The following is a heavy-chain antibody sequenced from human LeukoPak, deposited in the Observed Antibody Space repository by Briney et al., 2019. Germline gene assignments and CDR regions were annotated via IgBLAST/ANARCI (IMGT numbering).Heavy chain of an antibody. CDR2: VRSKAYGGTT. Sequence: GGSLRLSCTASGFTFGDYAMTWVRQAPGKGLEWVGFVRSKAYGGTTEFAASVKGRFTISRDDSKSIAYLQMNSLKTEDTAVYYCTTYDPSNYYGMTSGAKGPRSPSP. CDR3: TTYDPSNYYGMTS. D-gene: IGHD5-12*01. CDR1: GFTFGDYA. V-gene: IGHV3-49*04. J-gene: IGHJ6*02.